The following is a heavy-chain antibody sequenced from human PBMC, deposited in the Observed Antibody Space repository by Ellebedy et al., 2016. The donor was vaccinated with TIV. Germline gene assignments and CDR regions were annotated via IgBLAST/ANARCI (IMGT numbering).Heavy chain of an antibody. V-gene: IGHV3-23*01. CDR2: IVGSGGSR. J-gene: IGHJ4*02. Sequence: GESLKISCAASGFTFSNFAMSWVRQAPGKGLEWVSGIVGSGGSRYADSVKGRFTISRDNSKSTLDLQMSSLRPEDTAVYYCAKDAWERARISWEHDSWGQGTLVTVSS. CDR1: GFTFSNFA. CDR3: AKDAWERARISWEHDS. D-gene: IGHD5-24*01.